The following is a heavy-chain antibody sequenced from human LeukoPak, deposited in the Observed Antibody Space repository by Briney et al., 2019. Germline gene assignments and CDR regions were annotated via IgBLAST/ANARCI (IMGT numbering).Heavy chain of an antibody. V-gene: IGHV3-30*02. D-gene: IGHD2-15*01. Sequence: GGSLRLSCAASGFTFSSYGMHWVRQAPGKGLEWVAFIRYDGSNKYYADSVKGRFTISRDNSKNTLYLQMNSLRAEDTAVYYCARDHCSGCSCYSYYYYGMDVWGQGTTVTVSS. J-gene: IGHJ6*02. CDR2: IRYDGSNK. CDR3: ARDHCSGCSCYSYYYYGMDV. CDR1: GFTFSSYG.